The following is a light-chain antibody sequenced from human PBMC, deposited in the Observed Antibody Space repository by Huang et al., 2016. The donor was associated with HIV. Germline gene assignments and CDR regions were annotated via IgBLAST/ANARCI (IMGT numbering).Light chain of an antibody. CDR1: ESLVHSDGNTY. CDR3: MQCTHWPGT. CDR2: KTS. J-gene: IGKJ2*01. V-gene: IGKV2-30*02. Sequence: DVVMTQSPLSLPVTLGQPASIFCKSTESLVHSDGNTYFNWFHQRPGESPRRLIYKTSIRDAGVPDRCSGSGSGTDFILKISKVEAEDVGVYFCMQCTHWPGTFGQGTKLEI.